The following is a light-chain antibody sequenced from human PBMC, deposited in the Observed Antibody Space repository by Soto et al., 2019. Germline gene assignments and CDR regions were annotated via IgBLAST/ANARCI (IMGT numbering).Light chain of an antibody. Sequence: QSVLAQPSSVSGSPGQSITISCLETSTNVGGYNYVSWYQHHPGKGPKLIIYEVNTRPSGVSDRFSGSKSGNKASLTISNLEAEDESDYYCGSYTSTDTPFVFGTGTKVTVL. V-gene: IGLV2-14*01. J-gene: IGLJ1*01. CDR2: EVN. CDR3: GSYTSTDTPFV. CDR1: STNVGGYNY.